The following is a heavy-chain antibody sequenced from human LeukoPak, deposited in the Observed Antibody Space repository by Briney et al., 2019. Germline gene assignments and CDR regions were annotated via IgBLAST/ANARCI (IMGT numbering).Heavy chain of an antibody. V-gene: IGHV1-69*05. CDR2: IIPIFGTA. Sequence: GASVKVSCKASGYTFTSYDINWVRQAPGQGLEWMGGIIPIFGTANYAQKFQGRVTITTDESTSTAYMELSSLRSEDTAVYYCARDADIVVVPAAIGGYWFDPWGQGTLVTVSS. CDR1: GYTFTSYD. J-gene: IGHJ5*02. CDR3: ARDADIVVVPAAIGGYWFDP. D-gene: IGHD2-2*01.